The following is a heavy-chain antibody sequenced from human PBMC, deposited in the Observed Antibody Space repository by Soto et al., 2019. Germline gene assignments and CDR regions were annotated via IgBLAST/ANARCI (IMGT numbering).Heavy chain of an antibody. V-gene: IGHV1-8*01. CDR2: MNPNSGNT. CDR3: ARNPRSWRNNWFDP. J-gene: IGHJ5*02. Sequence: QVQLVQSGAEVKKPGASVKVSCKASGYTFTSYDINWVRQATGQGLEWMGWMNPNSGNTGYAQKFQGRVTXXPXTXXRTDYMEQSSLRSEDTDVYYCARNPRSWRNNWFDPWGQGTLVTLSS. D-gene: IGHD1-26*01. CDR1: GYTFTSYD.